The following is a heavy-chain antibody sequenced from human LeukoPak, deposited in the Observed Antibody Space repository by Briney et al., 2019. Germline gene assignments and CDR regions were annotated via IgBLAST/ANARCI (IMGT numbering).Heavy chain of an antibody. D-gene: IGHD5-18*01. CDR2: ISGSGGST. V-gene: IGHV3-23*01. CDR3: ARDEIGNTQNGMDV. Sequence: SGGSLRLSCAASGFTFSSYAMSWVRQAPGKGLGWVSAISGSGGSTNYADSVKGRFTISRDNAKNSLYLQMNSLRAEDTAVYYCARDEIGNTQNGMDVWGQGTTVTVSS. J-gene: IGHJ6*02. CDR1: GFTFSSYA.